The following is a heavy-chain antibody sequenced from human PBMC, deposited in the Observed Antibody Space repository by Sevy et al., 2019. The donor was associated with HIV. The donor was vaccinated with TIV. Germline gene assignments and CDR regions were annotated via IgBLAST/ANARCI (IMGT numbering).Heavy chain of an antibody. CDR1: GYTFNSYS. CDR3: AQSSGSSGFLH. J-gene: IGHJ4*02. CDR2: VSPHNADR. D-gene: IGHD6-19*01. Sequence: AAVKVSCKTSGYTFNSYSITWVRQAPGQGLEWMGWVSPHNADRNVTQRFQGRVTLTTDTSTVTAYMELRSLRSDDTALYYCAQSSGSSGFLHWGPGTPVTVSS. V-gene: IGHV1-18*01.